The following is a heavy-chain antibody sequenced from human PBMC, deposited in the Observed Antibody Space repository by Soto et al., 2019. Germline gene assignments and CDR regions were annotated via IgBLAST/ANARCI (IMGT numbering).Heavy chain of an antibody. CDR3: ALKIYSSSRSSWYFDL. J-gene: IGHJ2*01. D-gene: IGHD6-13*01. Sequence: QLQLQESGPGLVKPSETLSLTCTVSGGSISSTNSYWGWIRQPPGKGLEWIGSIYYRGGTYYSPSLPSRVTISEDTSKNQFSLKLSSVTAADTAVYYCALKIYSSSRSSWYFDLWGRGTLVTVSS. CDR2: IYYRGGT. CDR1: GGSISSTNSY. V-gene: IGHV4-39*01.